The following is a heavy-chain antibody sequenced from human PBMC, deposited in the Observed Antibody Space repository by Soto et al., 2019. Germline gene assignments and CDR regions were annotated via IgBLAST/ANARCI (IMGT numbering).Heavy chain of an antibody. CDR3: ANIQLWPQFDIY. CDR1: GFTVSSNY. J-gene: IGHJ4*02. Sequence: PGGSLRLSCAASGFTVSSNYMSWVRQAPGKGLEWVSVIYSGGSTYYADSVKGRFTISRDNSKNTLYLQMNSLRAEDTAVYYCANIQLWPQFDIYWGQGTLVTVSS. D-gene: IGHD5-18*01. V-gene: IGHV3-53*01. CDR2: IYSGGST.